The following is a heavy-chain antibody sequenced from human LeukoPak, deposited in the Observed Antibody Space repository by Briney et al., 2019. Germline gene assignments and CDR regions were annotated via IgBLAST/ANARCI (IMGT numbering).Heavy chain of an antibody. CDR1: GYTFTGYY. Sequence: ASVKVSCKASGYTFTGYYMHWARQAPGQGLEWMGWINSNSGGTNYAQKFQGRVTMTRDTSISTAYMELSRLRSDDTAVYYCAREYYDDSGLPGFDPWGQGTLVTVSS. CDR3: AREYYDDSGLPGFDP. D-gene: IGHD3-22*01. V-gene: IGHV1-2*02. J-gene: IGHJ5*02. CDR2: INSNSGGT.